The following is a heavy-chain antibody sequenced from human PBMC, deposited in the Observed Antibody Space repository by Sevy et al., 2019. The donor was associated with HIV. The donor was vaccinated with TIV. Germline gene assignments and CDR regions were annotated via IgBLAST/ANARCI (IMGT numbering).Heavy chain of an antibody. CDR1: GFIFSSYE. Sequence: GGSLRLSCAASGFIFSSYEMSWVRQAPGKGLEWVSRISQSGGTTYYSDSVKGRFTISRDNAKNSLYLQMNSLRAEDTVNYYSARYLPPSASTFADFDYWGQGTLVTVSS. V-gene: IGHV3-48*03. CDR2: ISQSGGTT. CDR3: ARYLPPSASTFADFDY. J-gene: IGHJ4*02. D-gene: IGHD3-16*01.